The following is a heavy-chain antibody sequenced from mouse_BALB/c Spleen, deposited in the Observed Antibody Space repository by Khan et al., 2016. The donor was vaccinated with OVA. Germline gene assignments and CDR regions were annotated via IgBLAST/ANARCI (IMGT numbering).Heavy chain of an antibody. V-gene: IGHV3-2*02. CDR1: GYSITSDYA. D-gene: IGHD1-1*01. CDR3: ARVYGGDFDY. J-gene: IGHJ2*01. CDR2: ISYSGNT. Sequence: VQLKESGPGLVKPSQSLSLICTVTGYSITSDYAWNWIRQFPGNKLECMGFISYSGNTNYNPSLKCRISITRDTSKNQFFLHLNSVTTEDTATYYCARVYGGDFDYWGQGTTLTVSS.